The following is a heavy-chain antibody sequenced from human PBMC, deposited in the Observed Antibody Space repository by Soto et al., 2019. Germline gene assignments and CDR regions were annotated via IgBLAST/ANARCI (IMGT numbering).Heavy chain of an antibody. J-gene: IGHJ4*02. CDR3: ARDLAYCASGSCYAKWGS. CDR2: IYYSGT. V-gene: IGHV4-30-4*01. D-gene: IGHD2-15*01. Sequence: PSETLSLTCTVSGGTITSDDYHWTWIRQPPGKGLEWIGFIYYSGTYYNPSLRGRVTISVDTSKNELSLKLSSVTAADTAVYYCARDLAYCASGSCYAKWGSWGQGTMVTVSS. CDR1: GGTITSDDYH.